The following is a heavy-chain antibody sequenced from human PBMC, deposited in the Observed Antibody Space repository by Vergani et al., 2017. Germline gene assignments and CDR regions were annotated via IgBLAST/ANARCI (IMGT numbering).Heavy chain of an antibody. J-gene: IGHJ4*02. D-gene: IGHD3-16*02. CDR2: ISSSSSTI. CDR1: GFTFSSYS. Sequence: EVQLVESGGGLVQPGGSLRLSCAASGFTFSSYSMNWVRQAPGKGLEWVSYISSSSSTIYYADSVKGRFTISRDNAKNSLYLQMNSLRAEDTAVYYCAREVRDYIWGSYPQYYFDYWGQGTLVTVSS. V-gene: IGHV3-48*04. CDR3: AREVRDYIWGSYPQYYFDY.